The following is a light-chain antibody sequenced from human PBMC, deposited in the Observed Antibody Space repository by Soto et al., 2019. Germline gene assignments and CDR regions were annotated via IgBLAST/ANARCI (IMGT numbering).Light chain of an antibody. Sequence: QSALTQPPSASGSPGQSVTISCTGTSSDVGGYSYVSWYQQYPGKAPKLMIYEVTKRPSGVPDRFSGSKSGNTASLTVSGLQAEDEADYYCSSYAGYNVVFGGGTKLTVL. V-gene: IGLV2-8*01. CDR1: SSDVGGYSY. J-gene: IGLJ2*01. CDR2: EVT. CDR3: SSYAGYNVV.